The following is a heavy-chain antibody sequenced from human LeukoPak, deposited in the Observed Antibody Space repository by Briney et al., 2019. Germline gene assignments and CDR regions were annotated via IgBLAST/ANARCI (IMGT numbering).Heavy chain of an antibody. J-gene: IGHJ4*02. CDR3: ARETGDSSGYSTFDY. CDR2: IEQDGSEK. CDR1: GFTFSNYW. D-gene: IGHD3-22*01. V-gene: IGHV3-7*01. Sequence: GGSLRLSCTVSGFTFSNYWMSWVRQTPGKGLEWVANIEQDGSEKWYVDSVKGRFTISRDNAKNSLYLQMNSLRAEDTAVYYCARETGDSSGYSTFDYWGQGTLVTVSS.